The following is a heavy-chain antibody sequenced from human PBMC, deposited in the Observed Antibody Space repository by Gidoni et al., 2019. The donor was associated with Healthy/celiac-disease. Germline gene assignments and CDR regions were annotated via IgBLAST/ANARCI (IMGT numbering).Heavy chain of an antibody. V-gene: IGHV3-23*01. CDR1: GFPFSIYA. CDR3: AKDDTIFGVVITSLGDY. Sequence: EVHLLESGGDLVQPGGSLRLSCAASGFPFSIYAMSWVRHAPGKGLEWVSDISGRGGRTYYADSVKGRFTISRDNSKNTLYLKMNSLRAEDTAVYYCAKDDTIFGVVITSLGDYWGQGTLVTVSS. D-gene: IGHD3-3*01. CDR2: ISGRGGRT. J-gene: IGHJ4*02.